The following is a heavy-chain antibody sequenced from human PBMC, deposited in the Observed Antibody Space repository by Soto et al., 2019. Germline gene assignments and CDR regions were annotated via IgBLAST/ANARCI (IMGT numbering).Heavy chain of an antibody. D-gene: IGHD2-21*02. V-gene: IGHV4-34*01. CDR3: ARDLGLCGGDCYSMAYYGMDV. Sequence: SETLSLTCAVYGVSFSGYYWSWIRQPPGKGLEWIGEINHSGSTNYNPSLKSRVTISVDTSKNQFSLKLSSVTAADTAVYYCARDLGLCGGDCYSMAYYGMDVWGQGTTVTVSS. J-gene: IGHJ6*02. CDR2: INHSGST. CDR1: GVSFSGYY.